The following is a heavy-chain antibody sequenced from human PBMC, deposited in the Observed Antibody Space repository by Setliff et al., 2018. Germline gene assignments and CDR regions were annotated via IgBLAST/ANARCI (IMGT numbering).Heavy chain of an antibody. V-gene: IGHV3-21*01. CDR3: ACPDILTGLFDY. D-gene: IGHD3-9*01. Sequence: ETLSLTCAVSGYSISSGYYMDWVRQAPGKGLEWVSSISSSSSYIYYADSVKGRFTISRDNAKNSLYLQMNSLRAEDTAVYYCACPDILTGLFDYWGQGTLVTV. CDR1: GYSISSGYY. J-gene: IGHJ4*02. CDR2: ISSSSSYI.